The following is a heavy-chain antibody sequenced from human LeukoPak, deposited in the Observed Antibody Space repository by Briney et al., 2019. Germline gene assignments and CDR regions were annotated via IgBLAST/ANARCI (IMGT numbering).Heavy chain of an antibody. Sequence: GGSLRLSCAASGFAFSDHIMNWVRQLPGKRLEWVAYVSGSGSTVYYADSVKGRFTISRDNGKSSLYLQMNSLRVEDTALYYCVRQFASWGQGTLVTVSS. V-gene: IGHV3-48*01. CDR3: VRQFAS. J-gene: IGHJ4*02. CDR1: GFAFSDHI. CDR2: VSGSGSTV.